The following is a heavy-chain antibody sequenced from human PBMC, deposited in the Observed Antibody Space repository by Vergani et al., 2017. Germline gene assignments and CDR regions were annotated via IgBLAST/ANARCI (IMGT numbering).Heavy chain of an antibody. Sequence: EVQLLESGGDLVQPGGSLRLSCAASGFTFIMHAMSWVRQAPGKGLEWVSTLSASDRRTHYADSVKGRFTISRDNSKNTLYLQMNSLRAEDTAVYYCAKDSYYYDSSGYSGDDYWGQGTLVTVSS. V-gene: IGHV3-23*01. CDR1: GFTFIMHA. D-gene: IGHD3-22*01. CDR3: AKDSYYYDSSGYSGDDY. CDR2: LSASDRRT. J-gene: IGHJ4*02.